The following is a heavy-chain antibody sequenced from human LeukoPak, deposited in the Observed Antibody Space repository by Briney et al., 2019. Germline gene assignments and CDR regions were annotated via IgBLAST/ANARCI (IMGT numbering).Heavy chain of an antibody. CDR1: GFTFSSYW. CDR2: INSDESSA. CDR3: ARGADYGDY. Sequence: SGGSLRLSCSASGFTFSSYWMHWVRQAPGKGLVWVSRINSDESSASYADSVKGRFTISRDNAKNTLYLQMNSLRAEDTAMYYCARGADYGDYEGQGTLVTVSP. D-gene: IGHD6-19*01. V-gene: IGHV3-74*01. J-gene: IGHJ4*02.